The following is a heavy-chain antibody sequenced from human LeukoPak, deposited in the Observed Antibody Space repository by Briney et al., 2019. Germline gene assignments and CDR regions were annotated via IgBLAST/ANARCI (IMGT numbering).Heavy chain of an antibody. V-gene: IGHV4-34*01. J-gene: IGHJ4*02. Sequence: SETLSLTCAVYGGSFSGYYWSWVRQPLGKGLEWIGEINHSGSTSYNPSLKSRVTISVDTSKNQFSLKLSSVTAADTAVYYCARSRRDYYYGSGSYGYWGQGTLVTVSS. D-gene: IGHD3-10*01. CDR2: INHSGST. CDR3: ARSRRDYYYGSGSYGY. CDR1: GGSFSGYY.